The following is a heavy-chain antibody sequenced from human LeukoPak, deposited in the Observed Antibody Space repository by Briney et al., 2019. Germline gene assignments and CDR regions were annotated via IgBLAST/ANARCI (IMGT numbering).Heavy chain of an antibody. CDR2: IYSSGSA. Sequence: SETLSLTCTVSGGSISSYYWNWIRQPAGKGLELIGRIYSSGSANYNPSLKSRVAMSVDTSKNQFSLNLSSVTAADTAVYNCARGLVGATWNAFDIWGQGTMVTVSS. CDR3: ARGLVGATWNAFDI. V-gene: IGHV4-4*07. J-gene: IGHJ3*02. D-gene: IGHD1-26*01. CDR1: GGSISSYY.